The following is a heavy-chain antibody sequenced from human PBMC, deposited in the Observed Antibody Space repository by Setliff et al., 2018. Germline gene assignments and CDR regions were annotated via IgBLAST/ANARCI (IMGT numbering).Heavy chain of an antibody. CDR3: ARVWFGNMDV. V-gene: IGHV3-7*03. CDR2: INQDGSQK. D-gene: IGHD3-10*01. CDR1: GFTFSSYW. Sequence: GSLRLSCAASGFTFSSYWMAWVRQAPGKGLEWVANINQDGSQKYYVDSVKGRFTISRDNAKNSLYLQVNSLRVEDTALYYCARVWFGNMDVWGKGTTVTVSS. J-gene: IGHJ6*03.